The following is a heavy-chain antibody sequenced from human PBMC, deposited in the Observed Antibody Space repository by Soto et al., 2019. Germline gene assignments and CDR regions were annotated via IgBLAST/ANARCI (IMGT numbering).Heavy chain of an antibody. D-gene: IGHD2-15*01. CDR2: IYYSGST. V-gene: IGHV4-39*01. CDR3: AAREVVAAGGFDP. Sequence: QLQLQESGPGLVKPSETLSLTCTVSGGSISSSSYYWGWIRQPPGKGLEWIGSIYYSGSTYYNPSLKGRVTISVDTSKNQFSLKLSSVTAADTAVYYCAAREVVAAGGFDPWGQGTLVTVSS. J-gene: IGHJ5*02. CDR1: GGSISSSSYY.